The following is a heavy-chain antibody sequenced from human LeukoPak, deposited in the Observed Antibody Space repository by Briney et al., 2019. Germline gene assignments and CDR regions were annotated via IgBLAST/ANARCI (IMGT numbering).Heavy chain of an antibody. CDR1: GASISSYS. Sequence: SETLSLTCSVSGASISSYSWSWIRQPPGKGLEWIGDIYYSGSTNNNPSLRSRVTISVDTSKNQFSLKLSSVTAADTAVYYCARDLNYFDYWGQGTLVTVSS. V-gene: IGHV4-59*01. J-gene: IGHJ4*02. CDR3: ARDLNYFDY. CDR2: IYYSGST.